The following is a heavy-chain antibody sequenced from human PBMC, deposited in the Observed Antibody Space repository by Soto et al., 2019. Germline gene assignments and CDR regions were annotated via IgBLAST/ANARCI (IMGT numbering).Heavy chain of an antibody. V-gene: IGHV3-48*03. CDR2: INPSGRTI. J-gene: IGHJ5*02. D-gene: IGHD6-19*01. CDR1: GFTFSSFE. Sequence: GVLRLSWVASGFTFSSFEMNWIRQSPGKGPEWIAVINPSGRTISYADSVKRRFTISRDNAENSLYLPMSSLRGEDTAMYYCARYSGWYSHNWFDPWGQGTLVTVSS. CDR3: ARYSGWYSHNWFDP.